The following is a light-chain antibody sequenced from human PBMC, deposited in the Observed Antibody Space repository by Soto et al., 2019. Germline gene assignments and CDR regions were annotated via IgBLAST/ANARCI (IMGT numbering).Light chain of an antibody. CDR1: SSDVGAYNY. V-gene: IGLV2-8*01. CDR3: TSYAGSDIWV. CDR2: EVS. J-gene: IGLJ3*02. Sequence: QSALTQPPSASGSPGQSVTSSCTGTSSDVGAYNYVSWYQQYPGKAPKLMIYEVSKRPSGVPDRFSGSKSGKTASLTVSGLQPEDEADYYCTSYAGSDIWVFGGGTQLTVL.